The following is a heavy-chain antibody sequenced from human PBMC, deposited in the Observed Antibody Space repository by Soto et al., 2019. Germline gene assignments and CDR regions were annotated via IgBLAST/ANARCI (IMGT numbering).Heavy chain of an antibody. D-gene: IGHD3-16*01. CDR1: GFTFSSYG. Sequence: PGGSLRLSCAASGFTFSSYGMHWVRQAPGKGLEWVAVISYDGSNKYYADSVKGRFTISRDNSKNTLYLQMNSLRAEDTAVYYCAKDGMITFGVPEPPRYGMDVWGQGTTVTAP. V-gene: IGHV3-30*18. J-gene: IGHJ6*02. CDR2: ISYDGSNK. CDR3: AKDGMITFGVPEPPRYGMDV.